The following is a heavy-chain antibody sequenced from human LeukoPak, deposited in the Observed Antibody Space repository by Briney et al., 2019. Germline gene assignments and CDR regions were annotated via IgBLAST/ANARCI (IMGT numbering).Heavy chain of an antibody. J-gene: IGHJ4*02. V-gene: IGHV4-59*01. CDR3: SRWHSHGRYFDY. D-gene: IGHD2-21*01. CDR1: GCSIRNYY. Sequence: SETLSLTCTASGCSIRNYYWNWIRQPPGKGLEWIGYTSDSGNTDYKPSLKSRVTISVDTSKKEFSLKLTSATAADTAVYYCSRWHSHGRYFDYWGQGALVTVSS. CDR2: TSDSGNT.